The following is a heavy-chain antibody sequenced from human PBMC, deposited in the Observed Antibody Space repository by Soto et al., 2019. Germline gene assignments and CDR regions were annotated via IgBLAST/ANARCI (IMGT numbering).Heavy chain of an antibody. CDR1: GFTFSSYA. V-gene: IGHV3-23*01. CDR3: ARAMGDLSFHWFDP. D-gene: IGHD3-16*02. J-gene: IGHJ5*02. CDR2: ISGSGGDT. Sequence: PGGSLRLSCAASGFTFSSYAMSWVRQAPGKGLEWVSAISGSGGDTYYADSVKGRFTISRDDSKNTLYLQMNSLRAEDTAVYYCARAMGDLSFHWFDPWGQGTLVTVSS.